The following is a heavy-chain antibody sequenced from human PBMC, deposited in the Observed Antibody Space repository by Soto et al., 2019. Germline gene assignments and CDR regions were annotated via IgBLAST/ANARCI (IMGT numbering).Heavy chain of an antibody. CDR1: GYSFTHYW. V-gene: IGHV5-51*01. J-gene: IGHJ6*02. CDR2: IYPGDSDT. Sequence: GESVKISCXASGYSFTHYWIAWVRQMPGKGLEWMAIIYPGDSDTRYSPYFQSQVSISADKSINTAYLQWSSLKASDTAMYYCVSGSFSDYFYYMDVWGQGTTVTVSS. D-gene: IGHD3-10*01. CDR3: VSGSFSDYFYYMDV.